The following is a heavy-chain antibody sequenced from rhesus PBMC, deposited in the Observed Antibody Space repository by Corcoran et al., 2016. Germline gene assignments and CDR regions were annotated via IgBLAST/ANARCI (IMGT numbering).Heavy chain of an antibody. CDR3: ARRGFSGRRNSFDY. CDR1: GFSLTTSGMG. J-gene: IGHJ4*01. Sequence: QVTLKESGPALVKPTQTLTLTCTVSGFSLTTSGMGVGWIRQPPGKALEWLALIYWDDEKPSSTSLNSRLTISTHTSKNQVVLTLTHLDPVDAATYYCARRGFSGRRNSFDYWGQGVLVTVSS. CDR2: IYWDDEK. V-gene: IGHV2-174*01. D-gene: IGHD6-25*01.